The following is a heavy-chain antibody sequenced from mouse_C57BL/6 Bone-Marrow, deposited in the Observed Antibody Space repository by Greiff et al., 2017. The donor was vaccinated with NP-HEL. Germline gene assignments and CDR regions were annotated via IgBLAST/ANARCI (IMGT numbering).Heavy chain of an antibody. CDR3: ARRGDWYDAMDY. V-gene: IGHV1-4*01. J-gene: IGHJ4*01. Sequence: VKLMESGAELARPGASVKMSCKASGYTFTSYTLHWVKQRPGPGLEWIGYLNPSSGYTKYNQKFKDKATLTADKSSSTAYMQLSSLTSEDSAVYYCARRGDWYDAMDYWGQGTSVTVSS. CDR2: LNPSSGYT. CDR1: GYTFTSYT.